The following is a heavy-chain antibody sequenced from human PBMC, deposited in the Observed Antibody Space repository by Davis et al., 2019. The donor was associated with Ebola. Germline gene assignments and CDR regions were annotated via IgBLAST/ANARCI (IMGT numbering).Heavy chain of an antibody. Sequence: ASVKVSCKASGYTFTSYYMHWVRQAPGQGLEWMGIINPSGGSTSYAQKFQGRVTMTRDTSTSTVYMELSSLRSEDTAVYYCARVPQYYYDSSGGSAFDIWGQGTTVTVSS. D-gene: IGHD3-22*01. J-gene: IGHJ3*02. CDR2: INPSGGST. CDR3: ARVPQYYYDSSGGSAFDI. CDR1: GYTFTSYY. V-gene: IGHV1-46*01.